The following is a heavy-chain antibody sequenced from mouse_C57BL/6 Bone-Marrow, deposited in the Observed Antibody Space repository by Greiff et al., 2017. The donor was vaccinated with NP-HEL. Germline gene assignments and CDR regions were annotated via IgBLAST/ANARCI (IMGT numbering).Heavy chain of an antibody. Sequence: VQLQQSGPVLVKPGASVKMSCKAFGYTFTDYYMNWVKQSHGKSLEWIGVINPYNGGTSYNQKFKGKATLTVDKSSSTAYMELNSLTSEDSAVYYCARERDCFAYWGQGTLVTVSA. CDR3: ARERDCFAY. CDR1: GYTFTDYY. V-gene: IGHV1-19*01. CDR2: INPYNGGT. J-gene: IGHJ3*01.